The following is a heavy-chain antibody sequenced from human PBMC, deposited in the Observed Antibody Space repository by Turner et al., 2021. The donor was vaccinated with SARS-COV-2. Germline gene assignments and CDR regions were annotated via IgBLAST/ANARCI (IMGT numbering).Heavy chain of an antibody. CDR1: GISFSSFW. CDR3: ARGGWSGGSCPLGLGFDHAFDI. J-gene: IGHJ3*02. Sequence: EMQVVESGGGLVQPGGSLRLSCAASGISFSSFWMSWVRQAPGKGLEWVANIKQDGSDKNYLHSVRGPFTIYRDNAKNSLFLQMNSLRAEDTAVYYCARGGWSGGSCPLGLGFDHAFDIWGQGTTVTVSS. V-gene: IGHV3-7*01. CDR2: IKQDGSDK. D-gene: IGHD2-15*01.